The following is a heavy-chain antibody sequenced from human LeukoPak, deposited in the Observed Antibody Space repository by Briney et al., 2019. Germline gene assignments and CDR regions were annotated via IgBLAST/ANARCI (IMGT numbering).Heavy chain of an antibody. Sequence: EGSLRLSCAASGFTFSSYAMHWVRQAPGKGLEWVAVISYDGSNKYYADSVKGRFTISRDNSKNTLYLQMNSLRAEDTAVYYCARDHLIVVLRYYFDYWGQGTLVTVSS. CDR2: ISYDGSNK. J-gene: IGHJ4*02. V-gene: IGHV3-30*04. CDR1: GFTFSSYA. CDR3: ARDHLIVVLRYYFDY. D-gene: IGHD3-22*01.